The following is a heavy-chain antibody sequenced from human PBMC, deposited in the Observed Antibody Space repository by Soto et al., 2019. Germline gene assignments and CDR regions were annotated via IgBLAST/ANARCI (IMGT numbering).Heavy chain of an antibody. Sequence: GGSLRLSCAASGFNFSNYAMSWVRRAPGKGLEWVSLISATGGGTYYADSVKGRFTISRDNSHNTLYLQVHSLTAEDTAVYYCAKDRRAGGNSAFYFDFWGQGAQVTVSS. CDR1: GFNFSNYA. V-gene: IGHV3-23*01. D-gene: IGHD3-16*01. CDR2: ISATGGGT. J-gene: IGHJ4*02. CDR3: AKDRRAGGNSAFYFDF.